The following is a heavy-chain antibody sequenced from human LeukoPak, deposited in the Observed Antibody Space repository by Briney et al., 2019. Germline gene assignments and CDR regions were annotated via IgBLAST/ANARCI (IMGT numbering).Heavy chain of an antibody. CDR2: IKQDGSEK. CDR1: GFSFSSYW. D-gene: IGHD3-3*01. Sequence: TGGSLIISCAASGFSFSSYWMSWVRQAPGKGLEWVANIKQDGSEKYYVDSVKGRFTISRDNAKNSLYLQMNSLRAEDTAVYYCARDALLYDFWSGYPPAFDYWGQGTLVTVSS. CDR3: ARDALLYDFWSGYPPAFDY. V-gene: IGHV3-7*01. J-gene: IGHJ4*02.